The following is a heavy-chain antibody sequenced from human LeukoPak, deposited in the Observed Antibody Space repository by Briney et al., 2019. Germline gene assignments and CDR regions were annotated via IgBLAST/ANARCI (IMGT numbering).Heavy chain of an antibody. V-gene: IGHV5-51*01. Sequence: ASLKISCKGSGYSFTNYWIGWVLQMPGQGLEWMGIIYPGDSDTRYNPSFQGQVIISADKSISTAYLQWGSLKASDTAMFYCATAIASAGGLNYWGQGTLVTVSS. J-gene: IGHJ4*02. CDR3: ATAIASAGGLNY. D-gene: IGHD6-13*01. CDR2: IYPGDSDT. CDR1: GYSFTNYW.